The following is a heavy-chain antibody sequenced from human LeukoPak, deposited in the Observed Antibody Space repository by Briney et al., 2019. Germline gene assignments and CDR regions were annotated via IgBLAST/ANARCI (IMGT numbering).Heavy chain of an antibody. CDR1: GFIFTSYS. J-gene: IGHJ4*02. V-gene: IGHV3-48*02. D-gene: IGHD3-16*01. Sequence: GASLRLSCAASGFIFTSYSMNWVRQAPGKGLEFVSSISSTSSATYYADSVKGRFTISRDNAKNSMYLQMNSLRDEDTAVYYCARQGDLDYWGQGTQVTVCS. CDR2: ISSTSSAT. CDR3: ARQGDLDY.